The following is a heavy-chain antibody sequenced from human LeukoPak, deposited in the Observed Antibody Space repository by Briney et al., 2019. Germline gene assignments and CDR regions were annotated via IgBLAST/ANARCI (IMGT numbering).Heavy chain of an antibody. CDR2: IYSGGST. V-gene: IGHV3-66*04. J-gene: IGHJ4*02. CDR3: ASQLRDGSALGY. D-gene: IGHD5-24*01. Sequence: SGGSLRLSFAASGFTVSRNYMSWGRQAPGKPLDWVSVIYSGGSTYYADSVKGRFTISRDNSKNTLYLQMNSLRAEDTAVYYCASQLRDGSALGYWGQGTLVTVSS. CDR1: GFTVSRNY.